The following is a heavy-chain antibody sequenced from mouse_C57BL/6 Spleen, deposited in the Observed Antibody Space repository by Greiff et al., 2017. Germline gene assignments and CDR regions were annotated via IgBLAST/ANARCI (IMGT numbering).Heavy chain of an antibody. CDR3: AREEVYDYDAWFAY. CDR2: INYDGSST. CDR1: GFTFSDYY. V-gene: IGHV5-16*01. Sequence: EVMLVESEGGLVQPGSSMKLSCTASGFTFSDYYMAWVRQVPEKGLEWVANINYDGSSTYYLDSLKSRFIISRDNAKNILYLQMSSLKSEDTATYYCAREEVYDYDAWFAYWGQGTLVTVSA. D-gene: IGHD2-4*01. J-gene: IGHJ3*01.